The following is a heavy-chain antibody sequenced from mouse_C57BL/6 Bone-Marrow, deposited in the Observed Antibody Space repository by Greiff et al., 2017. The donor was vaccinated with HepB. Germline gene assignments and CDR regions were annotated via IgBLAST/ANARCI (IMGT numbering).Heavy chain of an antibody. J-gene: IGHJ1*03. CDR3: ARVCDYDWYFDV. Sequence: EVKLVESGGGLVQPGESLKLSCESNEYEFPSHDMSWVRKTPEKRLELVAALNSDGGSTYYPDTMERRFIISRDNTKKTLYLQMSSLRSEDTALYYWARVCDYDWYFDVWGTGTTVTVSA. CDR2: LNSDGGST. V-gene: IGHV5-2*03. D-gene: IGHD2-4*01. CDR1: EYEFPSHD.